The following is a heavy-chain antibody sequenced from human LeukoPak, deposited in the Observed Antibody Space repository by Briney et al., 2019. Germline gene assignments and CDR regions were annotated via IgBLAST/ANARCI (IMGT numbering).Heavy chain of an antibody. D-gene: IGHD3-9*01. Sequence: PSETLSLTCTVSGGSISSDSYYWSWIRQPAGKGLEWIGRIYTSGSTNYNPSLKSRVTISVDTSKNQFSLKLSSVTAADTAVYYCARYGVPYYDTLTWGQGTLVTVSS. CDR2: IYTSGST. CDR1: GGSISSDSYY. J-gene: IGHJ5*02. CDR3: ARYGVPYYDTLT. V-gene: IGHV4-61*02.